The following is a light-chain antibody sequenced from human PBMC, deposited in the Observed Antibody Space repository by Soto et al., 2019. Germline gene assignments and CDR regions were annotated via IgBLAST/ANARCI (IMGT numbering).Light chain of an antibody. CDR3: QHYNSYSEA. Sequence: DIPMTQSPSPLPGPLGERVTITCRASQTISSWLAWYQQKPGKAPKLLIYNASTLKSGVPSRYSGSGSGTEFTLTISSLQPDDFATYYCQHYNSYSEAFGQGTKVDIK. CDR2: NAS. J-gene: IGKJ1*01. V-gene: IGKV1-5*03. CDR1: QTISSW.